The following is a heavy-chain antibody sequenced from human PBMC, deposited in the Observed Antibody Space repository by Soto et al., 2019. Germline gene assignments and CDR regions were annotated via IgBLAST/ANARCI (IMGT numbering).Heavy chain of an antibody. J-gene: IGHJ5*02. CDR3: SREEADISGPNWFDP. D-gene: IGHD3-22*01. CDR1: GGSISGGAYY. CDR2: IFYTGST. Sequence: SESLSLTCTVSGGSISGGAYYWSWIRQHPGKGLEWIGYIFYTGSTFYNPSLKSRVAISVDTSKNQFSLKLNSVTAADSAVYYCSREEADISGPNWFDPWGQGTLVIVSS. V-gene: IGHV4-31*03.